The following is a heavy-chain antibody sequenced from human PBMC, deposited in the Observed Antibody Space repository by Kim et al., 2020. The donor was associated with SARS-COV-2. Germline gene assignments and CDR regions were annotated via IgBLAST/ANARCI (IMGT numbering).Heavy chain of an antibody. D-gene: IGHD2-21*01. CDR1: GYTFTGYY. Sequence: ASVKVSCKASGYTFTGYYMHWVRQAPGQGLEWMGRINPNSGGTNYAQKFQGRVTMTRDTSISTAYMELSRLRSDDTAVYYCARGDGQNIVVVIAPFDPWGQGTLDTVSS. J-gene: IGHJ5*02. V-gene: IGHV1-2*06. CDR2: INPNSGGT. CDR3: ARGDGQNIVVVIAPFDP.